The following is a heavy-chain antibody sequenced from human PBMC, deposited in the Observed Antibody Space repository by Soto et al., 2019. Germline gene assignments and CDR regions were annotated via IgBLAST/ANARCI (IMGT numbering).Heavy chain of an antibody. D-gene: IGHD2-2*01. Sequence: ASVKVSSKASGYTLTSYDINWVRQATGQGLEWMGWMNPNSGNTGYAQKFQGRVTMTRNTSISTAYMELSSLRSEDTAVYYCERGLVVVPAADAFDIWGQGTMVTVSS. J-gene: IGHJ3*02. CDR2: MNPNSGNT. CDR1: GYTLTSYD. CDR3: ERGLVVVPAADAFDI. V-gene: IGHV1-8*01.